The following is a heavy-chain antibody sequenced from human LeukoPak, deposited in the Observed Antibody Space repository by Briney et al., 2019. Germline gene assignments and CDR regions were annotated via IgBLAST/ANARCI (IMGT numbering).Heavy chain of an antibody. J-gene: IGHJ2*01. Sequence: WDSVKVSCKASGYTFTDYYMHWVRQAPGQGLEWMGIINPNGGSTSYAQKFQGRVTMTRDTSTSTVYMELSSLRSEDTAVYYCARDPRLSSGYSTGILWYFDLWGRGTLVTVSS. D-gene: IGHD3-22*01. CDR1: GYTFTDYY. CDR3: ARDPRLSSGYSTGILWYFDL. V-gene: IGHV1-46*01. CDR2: INPNGGST.